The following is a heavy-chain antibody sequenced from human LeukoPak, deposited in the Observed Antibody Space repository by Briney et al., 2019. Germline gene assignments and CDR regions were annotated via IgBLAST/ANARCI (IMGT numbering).Heavy chain of an antibody. CDR3: TTGMMDQLLYSHYYYYGMDV. Sequence: PGGSLRLSCAASGFTFSNAWMSWVRQAPGKGLEWVGRIKSKTDGGTTDYAAPVKGRFTISRDDSRNTLYLQMNSLKAEDTAVYYCTTGMMDQLLYSHYYYYGMDVWGQGTTVTVSS. V-gene: IGHV3-15*01. D-gene: IGHD2-2*02. CDR2: IKSKTDGGTT. CDR1: GFTFSNAW. J-gene: IGHJ6*02.